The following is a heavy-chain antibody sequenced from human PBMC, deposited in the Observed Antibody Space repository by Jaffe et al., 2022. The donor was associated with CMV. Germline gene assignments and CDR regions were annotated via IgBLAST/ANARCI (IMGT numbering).Heavy chain of an antibody. D-gene: IGHD2-21*02. CDR2: IRSKLYGGTT. J-gene: IGHJ3*02. CDR1: GFTVGDYG. V-gene: IGHV3-49*04. Sequence: EMQLVESGGGLVQPGRSLGLSCTVSGFTVGDYGMSWVRQAPGKGLEWVGFIRSKLYGGTTEYAASVKDRFIISRDDSKNIAYLHMNSLKTEDTAVYHCTRGDWARFVAFDIWGQGTMVTVSS. CDR3: TRGDWARFVAFDI.